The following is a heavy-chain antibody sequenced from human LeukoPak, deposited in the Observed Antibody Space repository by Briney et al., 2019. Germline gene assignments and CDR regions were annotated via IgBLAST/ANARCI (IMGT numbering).Heavy chain of an antibody. CDR2: ISGSGDST. CDR1: GFTLRSYV. J-gene: IGHJ4*02. CDR3: AKDDAWVRYQD. D-gene: IGHD5-12*01. V-gene: IGHV3-23*01. Sequence: GGSLRLSCVASGFTLRSYVMNWVRQTPGQGLEWVSSISGSGDSTFYAASVKGRFGISRGNSKNTLYLQVNGLRTEDTAVYYCAKDDAWVRYQDWGQGTLVTVSS.